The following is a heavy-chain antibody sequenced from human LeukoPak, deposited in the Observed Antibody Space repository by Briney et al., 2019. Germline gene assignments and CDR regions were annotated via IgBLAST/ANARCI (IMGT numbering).Heavy chain of an antibody. CDR1: GGSITSYY. CDR2: IHHTGKN. CDR3: AKWHEKLLAFDS. D-gene: IGHD1-7*01. J-gene: IGHJ4*02. Sequence: SETLSLTCAVSGGSITSYYWNWIRQPPGKGLEWIGYIHHTGKNWYNPPLQSRVTLSVDTSKSEFSLRLNSVTAADAAVYYCAKWHEKLLAFDSWGQGTLVTVSS. V-gene: IGHV4-59*01.